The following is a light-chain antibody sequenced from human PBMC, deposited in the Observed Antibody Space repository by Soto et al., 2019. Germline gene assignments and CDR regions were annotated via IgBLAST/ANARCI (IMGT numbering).Light chain of an antibody. CDR1: SSDVAKYDY. Sequence: QSVLTQPRSVSGSPGQSVTISCTGTSSDVAKYDYVSWYQQSPGKAPKLLIYDVSKRPSGVPDRFSGSKFGITASLTISGLRAEDDADYFCCSHAGSSTFVFGTGTKLTVL. CDR2: DVS. J-gene: IGLJ1*01. CDR3: CSHAGSSTFV. V-gene: IGLV2-11*01.